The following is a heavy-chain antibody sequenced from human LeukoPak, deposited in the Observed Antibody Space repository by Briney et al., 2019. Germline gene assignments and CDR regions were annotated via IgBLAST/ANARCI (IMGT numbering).Heavy chain of an antibody. Sequence: SETLSLTCAVYGGSFSGYYWSWVRQPPGKGLEWIGSIYYSGSTYYNPSLKSRVTISVDTSKNQFSLKLSSVTAADTAVYYCARDSPNYYDSSGYNLDYWGQGTLVTVSS. J-gene: IGHJ4*02. V-gene: IGHV4-34*01. CDR3: ARDSPNYYDSSGYNLDY. CDR2: IYYSGST. CDR1: GGSFSGYY. D-gene: IGHD3-22*01.